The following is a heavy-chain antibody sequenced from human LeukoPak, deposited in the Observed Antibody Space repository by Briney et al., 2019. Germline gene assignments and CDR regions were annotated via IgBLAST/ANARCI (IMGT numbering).Heavy chain of an antibody. D-gene: IGHD6-19*01. V-gene: IGHV3-21*01. CDR2: ISSSSSYI. Sequence: GSLRLSCAASGFTFSSYSMNWVRQAPGKGLEWVSSISSSSSYIYYADSVKGRFTISRDNAKNSLYLQMNSLRAEDTAVYYCAREWDSSGWYDYYYMDVWGKGTTVTVSS. CDR3: AREWDSSGWYDYYYMDV. CDR1: GFTFSSYS. J-gene: IGHJ6*03.